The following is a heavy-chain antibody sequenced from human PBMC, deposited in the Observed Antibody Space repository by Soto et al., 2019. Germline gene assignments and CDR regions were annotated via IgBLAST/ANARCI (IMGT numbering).Heavy chain of an antibody. V-gene: IGHV4-39*01. CDR2: IYYSGST. Sequence: SETLSLTCTVSGGSVSSSGYYWGWIRQPPGKGLEWIGNIYYSGSTNYNPSLKSRVTISVDTSKNQFSLKVSSVTAADTVVYYCARRSYYGSGSIFDYWGQGTLVTVSS. CDR1: GGSVSSSGYY. CDR3: ARRSYYGSGSIFDY. J-gene: IGHJ4*02. D-gene: IGHD3-10*01.